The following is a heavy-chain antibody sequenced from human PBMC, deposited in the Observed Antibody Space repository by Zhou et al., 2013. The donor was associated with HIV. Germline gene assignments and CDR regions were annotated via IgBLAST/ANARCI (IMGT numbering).Heavy chain of an antibody. Sequence: QVQLQESGPGLVKPSETLSLTCAVSGYSISSGYYWGWIRQPPGKGLEWIGSIYHSGSTYYNPSLKSRVTISVDTSKNQFSLKLSSVTAADTAVYYCARMRDGSGSLWGQGTLVTVSS. CDR2: IYHSGST. CDR3: ARMRDGSGSL. CDR1: GYSISSGYY. D-gene: IGHD3-10*01. J-gene: IGHJ4*02. V-gene: IGHV4-38-2*01.